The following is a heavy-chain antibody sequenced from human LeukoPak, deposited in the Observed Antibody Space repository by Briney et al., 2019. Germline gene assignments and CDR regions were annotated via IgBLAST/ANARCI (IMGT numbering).Heavy chain of an antibody. Sequence: PGGSLRLSCAASGFSFSTYAMCWVRQAPGKGLEWVSGIGGSGGFITYYADSVKGRFTVSRDNSKNTLYLQMNGLRADDTAIYYCARDLGWLHYADWGQGTLVTVSS. J-gene: IGHJ4*02. V-gene: IGHV3-23*01. CDR3: ARDLGWLHYAD. D-gene: IGHD5-12*01. CDR1: GFSFSTYA. CDR2: IGGSGGFIT.